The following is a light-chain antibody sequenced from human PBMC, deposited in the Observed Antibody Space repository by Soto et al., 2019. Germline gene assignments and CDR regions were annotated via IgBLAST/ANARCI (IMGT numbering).Light chain of an antibody. CDR2: EAN. Sequence: QSVLTQPASVSGSPGQSITISCTGTSSDVGSYNLVSWYRQHPGKAPKLMIYEANKRPSGVSDRFSGSKSGNTASLTISGLQAEDEAEYYCSSYAGYSTSVVFGGGTKLTVL. V-gene: IGLV2-23*01. CDR3: SSYAGYSTSVV. J-gene: IGLJ2*01. CDR1: SSDVGSYNL.